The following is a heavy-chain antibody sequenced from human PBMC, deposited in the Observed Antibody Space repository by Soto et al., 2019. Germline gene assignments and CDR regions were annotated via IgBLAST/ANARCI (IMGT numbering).Heavy chain of an antibody. D-gene: IGHD2-2*01. V-gene: IGHV3-49*03. CDR3: TRVRAKGIVVVPAAIASYYYYMDV. Sequence: GGSLRLCCTASGFTFGDYAMSGFRQAPGKGLEWVGFIRSKAYGGTTEYAASVKGRFTISRDDSKSIAYLQMNSLKTEDTAVYYCTRVRAKGIVVVPAAIASYYYYMDVWGKGTTVTVSS. CDR2: IRSKAYGGTT. J-gene: IGHJ6*03. CDR1: GFTFGDYA.